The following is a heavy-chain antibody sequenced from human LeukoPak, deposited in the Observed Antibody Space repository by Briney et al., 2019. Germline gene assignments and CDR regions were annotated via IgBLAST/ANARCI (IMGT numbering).Heavy chain of an antibody. D-gene: IGHD6-6*01. J-gene: IGHJ6*02. Sequence: GGSLRLSCAASGFTVSSNYMSWVRQAPGKGLEWVSVVYSGGSTYYADSVKGRFTISRDNSKNTLCLQMNSLRAEDTAVYYCARDSRSGYYYGMDVWGQGTTVTVSS. V-gene: IGHV3-66*02. CDR2: VYSGGST. CDR3: ARDSRSGYYYGMDV. CDR1: GFTVSSNY.